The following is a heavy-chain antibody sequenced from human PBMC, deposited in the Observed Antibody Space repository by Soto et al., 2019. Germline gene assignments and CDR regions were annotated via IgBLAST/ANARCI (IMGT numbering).Heavy chain of an antibody. CDR2: INPSGGST. J-gene: IGHJ6*02. CDR3: ARDLAGATMTTAYYYYGMDV. V-gene: IGHV1-46*01. Sequence: ASVKVSCKASGYTFTSYYMHWVRQAPGQGLEWMGIINPSGGSTSYAQKFQGRVTMTRDTSTSTVYMELSSLRSEDTAVYYCARDLAGATMTTAYYYYGMDVWGQGTTVTVSS. CDR1: GYTFTSYY. D-gene: IGHD4-17*01.